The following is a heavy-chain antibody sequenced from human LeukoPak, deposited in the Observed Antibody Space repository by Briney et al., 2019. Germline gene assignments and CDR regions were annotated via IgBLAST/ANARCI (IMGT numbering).Heavy chain of an antibody. CDR2: IYYSGST. Sequence: SETLSLTCTVSGGSISSSSYYWGWIRQPPGKGLEWIGSIYYSGSTYYNPSLKSRVTISVDTSKNQFSLKLSSVTAADTAVYYCARIRGFGADYYYYYMDVWGKGTTVTVSS. J-gene: IGHJ6*03. CDR1: GGSISSSSYY. CDR3: ARIRGFGADYYYYYMDV. V-gene: IGHV4-39*01. D-gene: IGHD3-10*01.